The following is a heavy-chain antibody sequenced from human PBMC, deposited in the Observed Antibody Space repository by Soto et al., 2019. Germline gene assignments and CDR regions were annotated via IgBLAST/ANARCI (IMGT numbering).Heavy chain of an antibody. CDR1: GYTFTNYW. V-gene: IGHV5-51*01. CDR3: ARHPDAYYRMDV. CDR2: IYPGDSDT. Sequence: PGESLTISCKGSGYTFTNYWIGWVRQMPGKGLEWMGIIYPGDSDTRYSPSFQGQVTISADRSINTAYLQGSSLKASDTAMYYCARHPDAYYRMDVWGQGTTVTVSS. J-gene: IGHJ6*01.